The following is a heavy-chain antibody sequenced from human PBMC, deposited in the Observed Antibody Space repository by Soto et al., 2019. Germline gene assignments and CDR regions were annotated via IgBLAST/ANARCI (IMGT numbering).Heavy chain of an antibody. V-gene: IGHV3-48*03. D-gene: IGHD3-22*01. J-gene: IGHJ4*02. CDR3: ARDYYYDSSGPYYFDY. CDR2: ISSSGSTI. Sequence: GGSLRLSCAASGFTFSSYEMNWVRQAPGKGLEWVSYISSSGSTIYYADSVKGRFTISRDNAKNSLYLQMNSLRAEDTAVYYCARDYYYDSSGPYYFDYWGQGNLVTVSS. CDR1: GFTFSSYE.